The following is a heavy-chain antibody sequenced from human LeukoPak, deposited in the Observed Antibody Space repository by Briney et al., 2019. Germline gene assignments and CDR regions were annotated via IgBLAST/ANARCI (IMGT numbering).Heavy chain of an antibody. J-gene: IGHJ4*02. CDR1: GFTFNTYT. CDR3: ARNYDYYFDY. Sequence: GGSLRLSCAASGFTFNTYTMSWVRQAPGKGLEWVSYVRGSSGYIYYADSMKGRFTISRDNGKNSLYLQMNSLRAEDTAVYYCARNYDYYFDYWGQGTLVTVSS. D-gene: IGHD3-22*01. CDR2: VRGSSGYI. V-gene: IGHV3-21*01.